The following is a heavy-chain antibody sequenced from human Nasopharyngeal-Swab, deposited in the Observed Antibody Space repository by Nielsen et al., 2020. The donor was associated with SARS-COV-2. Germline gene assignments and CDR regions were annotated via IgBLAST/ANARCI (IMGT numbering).Heavy chain of an antibody. J-gene: IGHJ4*02. V-gene: IGHV3-7*01. Sequence: GESLKISCAASGFTFSTYDMSWVRQAPGKGLEWVANIKQDGSEKYYVDSVKGRFTISRDNAKNSLYLQMNSLRAEDTAVYYCASERWLQSSFDYWGQGTLVTVSS. CDR3: ASERWLQSSFDY. CDR2: IKQDGSEK. CDR1: GFTFSTYD. D-gene: IGHD5-24*01.